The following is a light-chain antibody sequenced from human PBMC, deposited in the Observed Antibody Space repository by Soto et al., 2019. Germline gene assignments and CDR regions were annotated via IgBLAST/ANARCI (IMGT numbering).Light chain of an antibody. J-gene: IGKJ5*01. CDR2: SAS. CDR3: QQSFSTPT. Sequence: DIQMTQSPSSLSASLGDRVTIACRASQSISRYLNWYRQKPGKAPELLIYSASNLQSGVPSRFSGSGSGTDFTLTISGLQSEDFATYYCQQSFSTPTFGQGTRLEIK. V-gene: IGKV1-39*01. CDR1: QSISRY.